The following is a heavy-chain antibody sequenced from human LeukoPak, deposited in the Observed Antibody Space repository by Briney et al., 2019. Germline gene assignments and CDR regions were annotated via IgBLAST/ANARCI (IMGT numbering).Heavy chain of an antibody. CDR2: ISYDGSNK. Sequence: GGSLRLSCAASGFTFSSYTIHWVRQAPGKGLEWVAIISYDGSNKFYADSVKGRFTISRDNSKNTMYLQMDSLRAEDTAIYYCAKVGNYYYYGMDVWGQGTTVTVSS. CDR3: AKVGNYYYYGMDV. J-gene: IGHJ6*02. D-gene: IGHD1-1*01. V-gene: IGHV3-30*14. CDR1: GFTFSSYT.